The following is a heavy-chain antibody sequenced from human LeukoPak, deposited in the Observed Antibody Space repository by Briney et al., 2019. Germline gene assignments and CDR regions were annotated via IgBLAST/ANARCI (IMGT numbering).Heavy chain of an antibody. J-gene: IGHJ4*02. CDR2: TYTSGST. V-gene: IGHV4-61*02. CDR1: GGSISSGSYY. Sequence: SETLSLTCTVSGGSISSGSYYWSWIRQPAGKGPEWIGRTYTSGSTNYNPSLKSRVTISVDTSRNQFSLKLSSVTAADTAVYYCARGNILTGYSFDYWGQGTLVTVSS. CDR3: ARGNILTGYSFDY. D-gene: IGHD3-9*01.